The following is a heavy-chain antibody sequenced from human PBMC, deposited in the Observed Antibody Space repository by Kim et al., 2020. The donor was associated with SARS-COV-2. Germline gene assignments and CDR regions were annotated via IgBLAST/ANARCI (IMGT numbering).Heavy chain of an antibody. CDR3: ARDNWNDDKVFDY. Sequence: SADSVNGRFTISRDNAKNSLYLQMNSLRAEDTAVYYCARDNWNDDKVFDYWGQGTLVTVSS. D-gene: IGHD1-1*01. J-gene: IGHJ4*02. V-gene: IGHV3-11*01.